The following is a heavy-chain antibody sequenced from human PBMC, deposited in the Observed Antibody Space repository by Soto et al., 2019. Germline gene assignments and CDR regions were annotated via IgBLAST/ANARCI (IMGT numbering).Heavy chain of an antibody. CDR2: INPNGGGS. CDR3: AGAPQKKTTARYFDY. CDR1: GYTLPAYY. D-gene: IGHD4-17*01. V-gene: IGHV1-2*02. Sequence: ASVPVSFQXSGYTLPAYYIHWLGQAPGRGLEWMGWINPNGGGSDYAQKFQRRVTMTRDTSINTAYMELSGLKSDDTAVYYCAGAPQKKTTARYFDYWGQGALVTVSS. J-gene: IGHJ4*02.